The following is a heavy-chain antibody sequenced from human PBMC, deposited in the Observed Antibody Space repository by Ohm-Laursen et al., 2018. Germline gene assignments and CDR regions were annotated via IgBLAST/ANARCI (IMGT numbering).Heavy chain of an antibody. CDR1: GFIFSSYS. Sequence: SLSLSCAASGFIFSSYSMSWVRQAPGKGLEWVSSISSSSGSIYYADSMKGRFTISRDNAKNSLYLQMNSLRAEDTAVYYCARDSRSAAGIFDYWGQGTLVTVSS. CDR2: ISSSSGSI. D-gene: IGHD6-13*01. CDR3: ARDSRSAAGIFDY. J-gene: IGHJ4*02. V-gene: IGHV3-21*01.